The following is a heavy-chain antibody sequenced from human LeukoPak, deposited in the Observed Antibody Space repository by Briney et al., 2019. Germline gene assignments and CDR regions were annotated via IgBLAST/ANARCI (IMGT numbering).Heavy chain of an antibody. Sequence: GGSLRLSCAASGFTFSDYGMQWVRQAPGKGLEWVSFIRADGTNKQYADSVKGRFTISRDNSKNTLYLQMNSLRAEDTAVYYCAKGGEVSSWYKRLKLYFDYWGQGTLVTVSS. J-gene: IGHJ4*02. CDR3: AKGGEVSSWYKRLKLYFDY. CDR2: IRADGTNK. CDR1: GFTFSDYG. V-gene: IGHV3-30*02. D-gene: IGHD6-13*01.